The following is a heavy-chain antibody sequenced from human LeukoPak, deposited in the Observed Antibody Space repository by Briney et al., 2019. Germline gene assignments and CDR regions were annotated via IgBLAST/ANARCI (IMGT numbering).Heavy chain of an antibody. CDR3: ARVRCSSTSCYTADY. V-gene: IGHV3-74*01. CDR1: GFTFSSYW. CDR2: INTDGSST. D-gene: IGHD2-2*02. Sequence: PGGSLRLSCAASGFTFSSYWMHWVRQAPGKGLVWVSRINTDGSSTSYADSVKGRFTISRDNAKNTLYLQMNSLRAEDTAVYYCARVRCSSTSCYTADYWGQGTLVTVSS. J-gene: IGHJ4*02.